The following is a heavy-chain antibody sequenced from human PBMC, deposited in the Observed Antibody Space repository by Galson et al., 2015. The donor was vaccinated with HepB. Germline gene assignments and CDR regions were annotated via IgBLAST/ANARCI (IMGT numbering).Heavy chain of an antibody. CDR3: ATDSSGYYYFDY. J-gene: IGHJ4*02. D-gene: IGHD3-22*01. V-gene: IGHV1-18*01. CDR1: GYTFSSHG. Sequence: SVKVSCKASGYTFSSHGISWVRQAPGQGPEWMGWISGYSGDTNYAQNFQGRVTMTTDTSTSTAYMELRGLRSDDTAVYYCATDSSGYYYFDYWGQGTLVIVSS. CDR2: ISGYSGDT.